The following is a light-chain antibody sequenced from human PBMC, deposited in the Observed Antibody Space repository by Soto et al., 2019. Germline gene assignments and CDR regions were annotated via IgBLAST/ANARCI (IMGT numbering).Light chain of an antibody. Sequence: DIPMTQSPSTLSASVGDRVPITCRASKNINTWVAWYQQKPGEAPKLLIYDASSLESGVPSRFSGSGSGTEFTLTISSLQPDDFATYYCQQYNSFPWTFGQGTKVDIK. CDR3: QQYNSFPWT. CDR2: DAS. V-gene: IGKV1-5*01. CDR1: KNINTW. J-gene: IGKJ1*01.